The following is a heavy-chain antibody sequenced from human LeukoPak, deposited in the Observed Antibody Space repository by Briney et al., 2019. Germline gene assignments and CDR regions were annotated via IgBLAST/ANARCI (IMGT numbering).Heavy chain of an antibody. V-gene: IGHV4-39*07. CDR1: GGSISSSSYY. CDR2: IYYSGST. CDR3: ARGPGKIYYFDY. J-gene: IGHJ4*02. Sequence: SETLSLTCTVSGGSISSSSYYWGWIRQPPGKGLEWIGSIYYSGSTYYNPSIKSRVTISVDASKNQFSLKLSSVTAADTAVYYCARGPGKIYYFDYWGQGTLVTVSS.